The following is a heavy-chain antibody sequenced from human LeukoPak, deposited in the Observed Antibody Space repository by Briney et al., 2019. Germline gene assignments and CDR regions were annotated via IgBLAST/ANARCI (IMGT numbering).Heavy chain of an antibody. D-gene: IGHD6-19*01. CDR3: ARSGSGWYWFDY. V-gene: IGHV3-30-3*01. J-gene: IGHJ4*02. CDR2: ISYDGSNK. CDR1: GFTFSSYA. Sequence: PGRSLRLSCAASGFTFSSYAMRWVRQAPGKGLEWVAVISYDGSNKYYADSVKGRFTISRDNSKNTLYLQMNSLRAEDTAVYYCARSGSGWYWFDYWGQGALVTVSS.